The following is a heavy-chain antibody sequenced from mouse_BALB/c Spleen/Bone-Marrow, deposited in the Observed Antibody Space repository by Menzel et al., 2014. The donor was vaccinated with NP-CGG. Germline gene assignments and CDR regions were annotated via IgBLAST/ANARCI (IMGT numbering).Heavy chain of an antibody. D-gene: IGHD6-1*01. V-gene: IGHV1-5*01. CDR2: IYPGNSDT. Sequence: EVKLVESGTVLARPGVSVKMSCKVSDYAFTSYRMHWLKQRPGQGLEWIGAIYPGNSDTSYNKKFKGKAELTAVTSTSTAYMYLSSLTNEDSAVYYCALACFCQGDLFFNVWGAGATVTISS. CDR1: DYAFTSYR. J-gene: IGHJ1*01. CDR3: ALACFCQGDLFFNV.